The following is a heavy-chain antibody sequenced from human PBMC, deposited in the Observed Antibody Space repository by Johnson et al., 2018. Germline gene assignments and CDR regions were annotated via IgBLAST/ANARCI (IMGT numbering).Heavy chain of an antibody. Sequence: QVQLVESGPGLVKPSETLSLTCTVSGGSISSYYWSWIRQPPGKGLEWIGYLYYSGSTNYNPSLKSRVTISVDTSKTQFSLKLSSVTAADTAVYYVAETGGSGSYGKIWCQGTMVTFSS. CDR3: AETGGSGSYGKI. CDR1: GGSISSYY. V-gene: IGHV4-59*13. CDR2: LYYSGST. J-gene: IGHJ3*02. D-gene: IGHD3-10*01.